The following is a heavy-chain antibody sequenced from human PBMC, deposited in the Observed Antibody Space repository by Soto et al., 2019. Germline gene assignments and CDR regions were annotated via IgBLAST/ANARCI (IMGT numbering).Heavy chain of an antibody. CDR2: VFHTGGT. Sequence: QVQLQESGPGLVKPSETLSLTCTVSSDSIAGENWWSWVRQPPGLGLEWIGGVFHTGGTKYNPSLTSRVTMEVDKSKNQFSLKLISATAADTAVYYCARVFSSGSGWMYYFDFWGQGTLVSVSS. CDR3: ARVFSSGSGWMYYFDF. J-gene: IGHJ4*02. D-gene: IGHD6-19*01. V-gene: IGHV4-4*02. CDR1: SDSIAGENW.